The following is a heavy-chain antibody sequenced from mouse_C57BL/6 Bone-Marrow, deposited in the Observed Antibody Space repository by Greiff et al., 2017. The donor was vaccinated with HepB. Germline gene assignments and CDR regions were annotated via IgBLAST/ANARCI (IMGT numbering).Heavy chain of an antibody. CDR1: GFTFSDYY. Sequence: EVQLMESEGGLVQPGSSMKLSCTASGFTFSDYYMAWVRQVPEKGLEWVANINYDGSSTYYLDSLKSRFIISRDNAKNILYLQMSSLKSEDTATYYCARDTTTVVAPYWYFDVWGTGTTVTVAS. J-gene: IGHJ1*03. CDR2: INYDGSST. V-gene: IGHV5-16*01. D-gene: IGHD1-1*01. CDR3: ARDTTTVVAPYWYFDV.